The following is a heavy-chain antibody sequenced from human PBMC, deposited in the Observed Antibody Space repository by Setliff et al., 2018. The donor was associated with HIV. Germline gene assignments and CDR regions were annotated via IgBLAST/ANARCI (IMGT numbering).Heavy chain of an antibody. Sequence: SETLSLTCAVYGGSFSSSYWSWIRQAPGKGLEWIGQINHNGITHYNPSLETRVTMLADTSKNQFSLMLSPVTAAATAIYYCAKGPRVLSLRCYFDFWDQGSQVTVSS. J-gene: IGHJ4*02. CDR2: INHNGIT. CDR3: AKGPRVLSLRCYFDF. CDR1: GGSFSSSY. V-gene: IGHV4-34*01.